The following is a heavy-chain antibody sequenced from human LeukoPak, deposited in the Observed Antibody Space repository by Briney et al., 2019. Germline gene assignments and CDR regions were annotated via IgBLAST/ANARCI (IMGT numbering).Heavy chain of an antibody. CDR3: AFRFNYYYYRMDV. D-gene: IGHD1-14*01. CDR2: IIPIFGTA. Sequence: SVKVSCKASGGTFSSYAISWVRRAPGQGLEWMGGIIPIFGTANYAQKFQGRVTITADESTSTAYMELSSLRSEDTAVYYCAFRFNYYYYRMDVWGQGTTVTVSS. J-gene: IGHJ6*02. V-gene: IGHV1-69*13. CDR1: GGTFSSYA.